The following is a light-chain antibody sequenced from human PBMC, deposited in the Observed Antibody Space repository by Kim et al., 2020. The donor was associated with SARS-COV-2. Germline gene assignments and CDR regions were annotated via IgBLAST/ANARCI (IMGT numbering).Light chain of an antibody. CDR3: QQYNNWPPGT. V-gene: IGKV3-15*01. J-gene: IGKJ1*01. Sequence: SPGERATLSCRASQSVSSNLAWYQQKPGQAPRLLIYGASTRATGIPARFSGSGSGTEFTLTISSLQPEDFAVYYCQQYNNWPPGTFGQGTKVDIK. CDR1: QSVSSN. CDR2: GAS.